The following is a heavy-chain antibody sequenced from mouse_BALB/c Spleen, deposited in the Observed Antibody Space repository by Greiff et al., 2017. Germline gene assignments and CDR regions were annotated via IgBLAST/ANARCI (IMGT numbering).Heavy chain of an antibody. Sequence: QVHVKQSGAELARPGASVKMSCKASGYTFTSYTMHWVKQRPGQGLEWIGYINPSSGYTNYNQKFKDKATLTADKSSSTAYMQLSSLTSEDSAVYYCARYGTGFAYWGQGTLVTVSA. CDR1: GYTFTSYT. J-gene: IGHJ3*01. V-gene: IGHV1-4*01. D-gene: IGHD4-1*01. CDR2: INPSSGYT. CDR3: ARYGTGFAY.